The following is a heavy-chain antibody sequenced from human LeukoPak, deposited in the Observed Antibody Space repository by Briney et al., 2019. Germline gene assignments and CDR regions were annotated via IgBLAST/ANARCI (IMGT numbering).Heavy chain of an antibody. Sequence: SETLSLTCTVSGYSISSGYYWGWIRQPPGKGLEWIGSIYHSGSTYYNPSLKSRVTISVDTSKNQFSLKLNSVTAADTAVYYCARLSSTWYQDWYFDLWGRGTLVTVSS. J-gene: IGHJ2*01. CDR3: ARLSSTWYQDWYFDL. CDR1: GYSISSGYY. V-gene: IGHV4-38-2*02. CDR2: IYHSGST. D-gene: IGHD6-13*01.